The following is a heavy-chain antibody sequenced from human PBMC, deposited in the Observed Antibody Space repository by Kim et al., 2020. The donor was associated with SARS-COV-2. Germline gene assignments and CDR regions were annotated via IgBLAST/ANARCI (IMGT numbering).Heavy chain of an antibody. Sequence: GGSLRLSCAASGFTFSSYEMNWVRQAPGKGLEWVSYISSSGSTIYYAGSVKGRFTISRDNAKNSLYLQMNSLRAEDTAVYYCARVSSRYDSSGYYYGYYYYGMDVWGQGTTVTVSS. CDR2: ISSSGSTI. CDR1: GFTFSSYE. V-gene: IGHV3-48*03. D-gene: IGHD3-22*01. CDR3: ARVSSRYDSSGYYYGYYYYGMDV. J-gene: IGHJ6*02.